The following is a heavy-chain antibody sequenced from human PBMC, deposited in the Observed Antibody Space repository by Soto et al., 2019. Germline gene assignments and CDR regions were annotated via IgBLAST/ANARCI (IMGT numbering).Heavy chain of an antibody. CDR1: GGSFSGYY. CDR2: INHSGST. J-gene: IGHJ6*02. Sequence: QVQLQQWGAGLLKPSETLSLTCAVYGGSFSGYYWSWIRQPPVKGLEWIGEINHSGSTNYNPSLKSRVTISVDTSKNQFSLKLSSVTAADTAVYYCARGNKMVRGVIAHYYYYGMDVWGQGTTVTVSS. CDR3: ARGNKMVRGVIAHYYYYGMDV. D-gene: IGHD3-10*01. V-gene: IGHV4-34*01.